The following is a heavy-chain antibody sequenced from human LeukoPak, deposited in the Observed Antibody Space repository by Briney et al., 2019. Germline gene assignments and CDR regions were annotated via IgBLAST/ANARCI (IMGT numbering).Heavy chain of an antibody. CDR1: GYSFTSYW. Sequence: GESLKISCKGSGYSFTSYWIGWVRQMPGKGLEWMGIIYPGDSDTRYSPSFQGQVTISADKSISTAYLQWSSLKASDTAMYYCARPYCGGDCYSGWFDPWGQGTLVTVSS. CDR2: IYPGDSDT. V-gene: IGHV5-51*01. J-gene: IGHJ5*02. D-gene: IGHD2-21*02. CDR3: ARPYCGGDCYSGWFDP.